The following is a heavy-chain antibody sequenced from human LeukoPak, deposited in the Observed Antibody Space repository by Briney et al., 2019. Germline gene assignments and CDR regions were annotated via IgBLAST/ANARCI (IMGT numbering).Heavy chain of an antibody. V-gene: IGHV1-69*05. Sequence: SVKVSCKASVGTFNTYSISWLRQAPGQGLEWMGSIIPMFAATDYAQKFQGRVTITTDESTTTAYMELSSLRSEDTGVYFCARDDPFYYNISGGDLTWGQGTMVTISS. D-gene: IGHD3-22*01. CDR2: IIPMFAAT. CDR1: VGTFNTYS. J-gene: IGHJ3*01. CDR3: ARDDPFYYNISGGDLT.